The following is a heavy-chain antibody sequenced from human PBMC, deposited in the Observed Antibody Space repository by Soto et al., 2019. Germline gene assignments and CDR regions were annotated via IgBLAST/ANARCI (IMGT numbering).Heavy chain of an antibody. CDR2: VYHTGDT. D-gene: IGHD2-21*02. CDR1: GGTVASSHW. V-gene: IGHV4-4*02. J-gene: IGHJ5*01. Sequence: SETLSLTCGVSGGTVASSHWWSWVRQSPGGGLEWIGNVYHTGDTNFNPSLQSRGTISVDKSNNQFSLRLNSLTAADTAVYFCAREIVTAGGNNYFDSWGPGTLVTVSS. CDR3: AREIVTAGGNNYFDS.